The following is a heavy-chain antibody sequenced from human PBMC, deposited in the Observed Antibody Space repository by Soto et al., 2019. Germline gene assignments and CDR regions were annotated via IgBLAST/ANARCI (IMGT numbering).Heavy chain of an antibody. CDR3: ANSAVAGNVFRGMDV. V-gene: IGHV3-23*01. Sequence: GGSLRLSCAASGFIFSNYAMNWVRQAPGKGLEWVSGISGSDDTTYYADSVKGRFTISRDNSKNTLYLQMNCLRAEDTAVYYCANSAVAGNVFRGMDVWGQGTTVTVSS. J-gene: IGHJ6*02. D-gene: IGHD6-19*01. CDR1: GFIFSNYA. CDR2: ISGSDDTT.